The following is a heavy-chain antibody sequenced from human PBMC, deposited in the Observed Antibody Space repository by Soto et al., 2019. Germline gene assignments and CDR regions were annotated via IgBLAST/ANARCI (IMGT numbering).Heavy chain of an antibody. CDR2: IYFSGST. Sequence: QVQLQESGPGLVEPSQTLSLTCTVSGGSIRSSSYYWSWIRHHPGKGLEWIGFIYFSGSTFYHPSLKSRGSISIDPARNQFSRKLTSVTAADTAVYYCAREIRNQSGDSHFCYFDLWGRGTQVPVSS. D-gene: IGHD3-3*02. CDR1: GGSIRSSSYY. CDR3: AREIRNQSGDSHFCYFDL. J-gene: IGHJ2*01. V-gene: IGHV4-31*03.